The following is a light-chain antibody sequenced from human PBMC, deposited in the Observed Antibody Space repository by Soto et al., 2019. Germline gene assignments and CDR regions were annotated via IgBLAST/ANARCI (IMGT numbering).Light chain of an antibody. CDR1: NIGSKS. J-gene: IGLJ1*01. V-gene: IGLV3-21*04. Sequence: SYELTQPPSVSVAPGKTARITCGGNNIGSKSVHWYQQKPGQAPVLVIYYDSDRPSGNPERFSGSNSGNTATLTISRVEAGDEADYYCQVWDSSSDPVFGTGTKVTVL. CDR2: YDS. CDR3: QVWDSSSDPV.